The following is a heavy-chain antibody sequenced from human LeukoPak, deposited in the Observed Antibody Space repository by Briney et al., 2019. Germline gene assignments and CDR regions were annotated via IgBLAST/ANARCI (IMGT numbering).Heavy chain of an antibody. CDR1: GFTAVNNY. CDR2: IYSGGPT. V-gene: IGHV3-53*01. D-gene: IGHD6-13*01. CDR3: ARRTGSSWALDY. J-gene: IGHJ4*02. Sequence: GGSRNLSCPASGFTAVNNYMSWVGQAPGKGLEWVSVIYSGGPTYYADSVRGRFTISRDNSKNTLYLQMNSLRAEDTAVYFCARRTGSSWALDYWGQGTLVTVSS.